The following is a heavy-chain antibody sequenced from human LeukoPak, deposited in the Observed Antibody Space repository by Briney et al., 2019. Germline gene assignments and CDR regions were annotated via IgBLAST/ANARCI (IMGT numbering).Heavy chain of an antibody. CDR3: ARGEYYFDY. CDR2: IYYSGST. V-gene: IGHV4-59*01. CDR1: GGSISSYY. Sequence: RASETLSLTCTVSGGSISSYYWIWIRQPPGKGLEWIGYIYYSGSTNYNPSLKSRVTISVDTSKNQFSLKLSSVTAADTAVYYCARGEYYFDYWGQGTLVTVSS. J-gene: IGHJ4*02.